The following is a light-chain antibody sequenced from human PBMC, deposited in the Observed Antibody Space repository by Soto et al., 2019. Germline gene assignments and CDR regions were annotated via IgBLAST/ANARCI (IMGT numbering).Light chain of an antibody. V-gene: IGKV3-11*01. CDR2: DAS. CDR3: QQRSSWPST. J-gene: IGKJ2*01. CDR1: QNISTF. Sequence: EIVLTQSPATLSLSPGERATLSCRASQNISTFLAWYQHKPGQAPRLLIYDASNRVTGIPARFSATGSGADFSVTISSLAPEDFAVYYCQQRSSWPSTFGRGTKLEIK.